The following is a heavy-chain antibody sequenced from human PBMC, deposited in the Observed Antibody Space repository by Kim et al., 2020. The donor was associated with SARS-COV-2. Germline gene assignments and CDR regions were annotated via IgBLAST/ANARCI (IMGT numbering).Heavy chain of an antibody. CDR3: ARVYFTYFFLWGSYSAV. V-gene: IGHV1-2*06. D-gene: IGHD3-16*01. Sequence: ASVKVSCKASGYTFSDHYIRWVRQAPGQGLEWMGRINPHTGATDYAQKFQGRVTMSTDTSTTAAYMELSSLRSDDTAVFFCARVYFTYFFLWGSYSAVWG. CDR1: GYTFSDHY. J-gene: IGHJ6*02. CDR2: INPHTGAT.